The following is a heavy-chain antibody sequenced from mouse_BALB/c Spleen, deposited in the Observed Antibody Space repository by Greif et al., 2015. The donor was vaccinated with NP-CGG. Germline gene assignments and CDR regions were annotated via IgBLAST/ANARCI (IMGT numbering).Heavy chain of an antibody. CDR2: INPDSSTI. V-gene: IGHV4-1*02. D-gene: IGHD1-1*01. CDR1: GFDFSRYW. CDR3: ARRYYYGRYFDV. J-gene: IGHJ1*01. Sequence: EVQLQQSGGGLVQPGGSLKLSCAASGFDFSRYWMSWVRQAPGKGLEWIGEINPDSSTINYTPSLKDKFIISRDNAKNTLYLQMSKVRSEDIALYYCARRYYYGRYFDVWGAGTTVTVSS.